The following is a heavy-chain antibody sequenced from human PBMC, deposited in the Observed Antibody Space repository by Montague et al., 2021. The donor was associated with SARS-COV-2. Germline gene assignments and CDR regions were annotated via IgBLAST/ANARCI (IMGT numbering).Heavy chain of an antibody. CDR3: GKASASNARWMQSPIDY. D-gene: IGHD5-12*01. CDR2: IRWDRGDR. CDR1: GFIVGDYA. Sequence: SRSLSLSASGFIVGDYAMHWVRQRPGKGLEWVSSIRWDRGDRSYAASVKGRFSISRDDAKNSLYLQMDSLRPEDTALYYCGKASASNARWMQSPIDYWGQGTPVIVSS. V-gene: IGHV3-9*01. J-gene: IGHJ4*02.